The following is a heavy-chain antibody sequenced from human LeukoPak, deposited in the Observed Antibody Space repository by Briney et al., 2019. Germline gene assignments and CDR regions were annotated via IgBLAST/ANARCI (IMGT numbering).Heavy chain of an antibody. J-gene: IGHJ4*02. CDR1: GGSISSYY. CDR3: ARHIAVAGYHLDY. V-gene: IGHV4-59*08. Sequence: SETLSLTCTVSGGSISSYYWSWIRQPPGKGLEWIGYIYYSGSTNYNPSLKSRVTISVDTSKNQFSLKLSSVTAADTAVYYCARHIAVAGYHLDYWGQGTLVTVSS. CDR2: IYYSGST. D-gene: IGHD6-19*01.